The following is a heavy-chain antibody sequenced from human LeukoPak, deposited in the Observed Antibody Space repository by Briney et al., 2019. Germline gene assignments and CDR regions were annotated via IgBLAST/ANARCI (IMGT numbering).Heavy chain of an antibody. D-gene: IGHD4-11*01. CDR2: ISGSGSST. J-gene: IGHJ4*02. Sequence: GGSLRLSCAASGFTFSSYVVSWVRQAPGKGLEWVSSISGSGSSTYYADSVKGRFTISRDNSKNTLDLQMNSLTAEDTAIYYCAKDRNDYSNYIDYWGQGTLVTVSS. CDR3: AKDRNDYSNYIDY. V-gene: IGHV3-23*01. CDR1: GFTFSSYV.